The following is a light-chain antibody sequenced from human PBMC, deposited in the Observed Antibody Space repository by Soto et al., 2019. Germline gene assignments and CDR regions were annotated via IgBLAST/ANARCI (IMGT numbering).Light chain of an antibody. CDR3: AAWDGSLSGVV. CDR2: RNN. V-gene: IGLV1-47*01. J-gene: IGLJ2*01. CDR1: SSNIGSNY. Sequence: QSVLTQPPSASGTPGQRVAISCSGSSSNIGSNYVYWYQQLPGTAPKLLIYRNNQRPSGVPDRFSASKSGTSASLAISGLRSEDEADYYCAAWDGSLSGVVFGGGTQLTVL.